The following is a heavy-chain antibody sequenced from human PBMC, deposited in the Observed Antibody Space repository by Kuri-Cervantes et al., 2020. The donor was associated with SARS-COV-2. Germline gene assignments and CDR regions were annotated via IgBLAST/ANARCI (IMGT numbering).Heavy chain of an antibody. V-gene: IGHV3-33*03. CDR3: ASRGYGDYEVDY. CDR2: IWYDGSNK. Sequence: LSLTCAASGFTFSSYGMHWVRQAPGKGLEWVAVIWYDGSNKYYADSVKGRFTIPRDNAKNSLYLQMNSLRAEDTAVYYCASRGYGDYEVDYWGQGTLVTVSS. D-gene: IGHD4-17*01. CDR1: GFTFSSYG. J-gene: IGHJ4*02.